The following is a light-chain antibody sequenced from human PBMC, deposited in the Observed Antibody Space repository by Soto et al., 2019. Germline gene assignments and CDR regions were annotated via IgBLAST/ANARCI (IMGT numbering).Light chain of an antibody. J-gene: IGLJ1*01. CDR3: SSYTTSSTRV. V-gene: IGLV2-14*02. Sequence: QSALTQPASVSGSPGQSITISCTGTSTDVGCCDLVSWCQQHPGKAPKLIIYEVTNRPSGVSNRFSGSKSGNTASLTISGLQAEDEADYYCSSYTTSSTRVFGTGTKLTVL. CDR1: STDVGCCDL. CDR2: EVT.